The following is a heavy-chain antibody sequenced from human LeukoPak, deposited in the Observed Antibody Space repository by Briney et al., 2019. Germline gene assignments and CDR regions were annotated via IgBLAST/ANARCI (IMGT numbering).Heavy chain of an antibody. CDR3: ATADSGSPDY. J-gene: IGHJ4*02. Sequence: GTLRLSCAASGFTFSSYGMSWVRQPPGKGLGWIGEIYHSGSTNYNPSLKSRVTISVDKSKNQFSLKLSSVTAADTAVYYCATADSGSPDYWGQGTLVTVSS. CDR2: IYHSGST. D-gene: IGHD3-22*01. CDR1: GFTFSSYGM. V-gene: IGHV4-4*02.